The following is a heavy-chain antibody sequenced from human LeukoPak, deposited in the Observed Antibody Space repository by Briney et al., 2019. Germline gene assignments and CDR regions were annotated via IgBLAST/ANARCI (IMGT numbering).Heavy chain of an antibody. Sequence: PSETLSLTCIVSGGSIGHYYWSWIRQSAGNRLEWIGRIYTSGATHYNPSLQSRVAMSVDPSKNQFSLDPTSLTAADTAIYYCAREDWKWYFDVRGRGTVVTVS. J-gene: IGHJ2*01. CDR1: GGSIGHYY. D-gene: IGHD1-1*01. CDR3: AREDWKWYFDV. V-gene: IGHV4-4*07. CDR2: IYTSGAT.